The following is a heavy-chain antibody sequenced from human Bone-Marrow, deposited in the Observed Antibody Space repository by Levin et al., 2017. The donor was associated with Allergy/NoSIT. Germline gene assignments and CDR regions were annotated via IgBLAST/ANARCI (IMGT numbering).Heavy chain of an antibody. J-gene: IGHJ6*02. Sequence: LSLTCAASGFSVRNNRMSWVRQAPGKGPEWVSVIYGGGATYYKGSVRGRFTISRDDSKNTVFLQMDSLRTDDTAVYYCAREHAVRDFGDYGSDVYNYYGMDVWGQGTTVTVSS. D-gene: IGHD4-17*01. CDR2: IYGGGAT. CDR3: AREHAVRDFGDYGSDVYNYYGMDV. V-gene: IGHV3-53*01. CDR1: GFSVRNNR.